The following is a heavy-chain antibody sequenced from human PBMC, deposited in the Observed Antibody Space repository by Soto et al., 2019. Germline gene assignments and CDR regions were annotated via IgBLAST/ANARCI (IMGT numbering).Heavy chain of an antibody. J-gene: IGHJ6*02. CDR2: IYPGDSDT. V-gene: IGHV5-51*01. Sequence: GESLKISCKGSGYSFTSYWIGWVRQMPGKGLEWMGIIYPGDSDTRYSPSFQGQVTISADKSISTAYLQWSSLKASDTAMYYCARAEYSSSSRYYGMDVWRQGTTVTVSS. CDR3: ARAEYSSSSRYYGMDV. D-gene: IGHD6-6*01. CDR1: GYSFTSYW.